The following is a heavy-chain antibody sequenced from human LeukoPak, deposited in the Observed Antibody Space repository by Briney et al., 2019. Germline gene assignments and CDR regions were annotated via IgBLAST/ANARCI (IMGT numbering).Heavy chain of an antibody. V-gene: IGHV3-23*01. CDR2: ISESGGNT. CDR1: GFTFRNYG. CDR3: AKPRSGSYGGQLDY. Sequence: PGGSLRLSCAASGFTFRNYGMTWVRQVPGKGLEWVSAISESGGNTYYADSVKGRFTISRDNSKNTLSLQMNSLRAEDTAIYYCAKPRSGSYGGQLDYWGQGTLVTVSS. J-gene: IGHJ4*02. D-gene: IGHD1-26*01.